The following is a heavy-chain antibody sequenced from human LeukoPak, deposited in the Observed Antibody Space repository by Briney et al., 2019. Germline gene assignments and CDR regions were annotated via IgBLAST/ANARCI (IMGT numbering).Heavy chain of an antibody. CDR2: IIPILGIA. D-gene: IGHD5-18*01. CDR1: GGTFSSYA. V-gene: IGHV1-69*04. J-gene: IGHJ4*02. Sequence: SVKVSCKASGGTFSSYAISWVRQAPGQGLEWMGRIIPILGIANYAQKFQGRVTITADKSTSTAYMERSSLRSEDTAVYYCASGYSYGPVDYWGQGTLVTVSS. CDR3: ASGYSYGPVDY.